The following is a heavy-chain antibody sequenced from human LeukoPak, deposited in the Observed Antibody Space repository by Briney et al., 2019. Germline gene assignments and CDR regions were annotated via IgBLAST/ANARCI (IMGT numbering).Heavy chain of an antibody. CDR1: GGSIRSYY. CDR2: IDYSGST. V-gene: IGHV4-59*01. J-gene: IGHJ4*02. CDR3: ARESYYYTSGSYHPDYYFDY. D-gene: IGHD3-10*01. Sequence: PSETLSLTCIVSGGSIRSYYWNWIRQPPGKGLEWIAYIDYSGSTDYNPSLKSRVTISVDTSKNQFPLRLSSVTAADTAVYYCARESYYYTSGSYHPDYYFDYWGQGTLVTVSS.